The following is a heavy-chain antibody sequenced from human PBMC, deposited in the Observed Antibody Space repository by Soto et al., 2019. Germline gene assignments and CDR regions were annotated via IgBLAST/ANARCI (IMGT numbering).Heavy chain of an antibody. CDR3: ATGSSDVIIVPGGDP. J-gene: IGHJ5*02. V-gene: IGHV3-23*01. Sequence: GGSLRLSCAASGFTFSSYAMSWVRQAPGKGLEWVSAISGSGGRTHYADSVRGRFTISRDNSKNTLYLQMNSLRAEDTAVYYCATGSSDVIIVPGGDPWGQGTLVTVS. CDR1: GFTFSSYA. D-gene: IGHD2-2*01. CDR2: ISGSGGRT.